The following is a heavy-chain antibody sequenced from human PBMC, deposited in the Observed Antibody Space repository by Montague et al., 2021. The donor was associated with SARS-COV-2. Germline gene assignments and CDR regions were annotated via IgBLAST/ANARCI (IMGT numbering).Heavy chain of an antibody. D-gene: IGHD3-9*01. CDR1: GGSISSSSYY. Sequence: SETLSLTCSVSGGSISSSSYYWGWIRQPPGRGLEWIGNMHYSERPYYNPSLKSRVTISADRSKNRFSLNLGSVTASDTAVYYCARHGPYYAISTSYFGPYYFDHRGQGSLVTVSS. CDR3: ARHGPYYAISTSYFGPYYFDH. CDR2: MHYSERP. J-gene: IGHJ4*02. V-gene: IGHV4-39*01.